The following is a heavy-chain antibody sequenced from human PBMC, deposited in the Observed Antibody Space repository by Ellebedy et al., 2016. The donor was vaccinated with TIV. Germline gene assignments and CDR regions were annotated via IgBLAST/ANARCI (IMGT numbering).Heavy chain of an antibody. D-gene: IGHD4-17*01. CDR2: ISYSGDVM. CDR3: ARDRGNPLYGDYGGDY. J-gene: IGHJ4*02. V-gene: IGHV3-11*04. Sequence: GESLKISCAASGFTFSGYYMSWFRQAPGKGPEWVSYISYSGDVMYYADSVKGRFTTSRDNAGNSVYLQMNSLRAEDTAVYYCARDRGNPLYGDYGGDYWGQGTLVTVSS. CDR1: GFTFSGYY.